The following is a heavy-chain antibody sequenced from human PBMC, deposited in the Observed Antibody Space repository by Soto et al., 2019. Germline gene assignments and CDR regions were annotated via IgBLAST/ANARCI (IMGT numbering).Heavy chain of an antibody. Sequence: EVQLVESGGCLVQPGGSLKLSCAASGFNFNGSAMHWVRQASGKGLEWVGHIRDKTNSYATAYGASVKGRFTISRDDSRNTAYLQMNSLKTEDTAVYYCTRLEDNVVTAYWFFDVWGRGTLVTVSS. CDR2: IRDKTNSYAT. V-gene: IGHV3-73*02. CDR3: TRLEDNVVTAYWFFDV. J-gene: IGHJ2*01. CDR1: GFNFNGSA. D-gene: IGHD2-21*02.